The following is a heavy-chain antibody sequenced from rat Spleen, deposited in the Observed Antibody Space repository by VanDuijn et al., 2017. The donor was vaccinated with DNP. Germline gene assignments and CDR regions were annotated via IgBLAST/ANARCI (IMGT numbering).Heavy chain of an antibody. CDR1: GFSLTNYN. Sequence: QVQLKESGPGLVQPSQTLSLTCTVAGFSLTNYNVHWVRQPPGKGLEWMGVIWNIGDTRFSSALKSRLSITKDTSKSQVFLKMNSLQTEDTATYYCARDLLPYSGYDYWGHGVMITVSS. D-gene: IGHD1-7*01. J-gene: IGHJ2*01. V-gene: IGHV2-41*01. CDR3: ARDLLPYSGYDY. CDR2: IWNIGDT.